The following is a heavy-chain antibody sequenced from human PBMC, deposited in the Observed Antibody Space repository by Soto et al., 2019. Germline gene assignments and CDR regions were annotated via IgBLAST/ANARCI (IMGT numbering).Heavy chain of an antibody. CDR2: IYYSGST. V-gene: IGHV4-31*03. J-gene: IGHJ6*02. CDR3: ARSYDFWSGPLYYYDGMDV. D-gene: IGHD3-3*01. CDR1: GGSISSGGYY. Sequence: QVQLQETGPGLVKPSQTLSLTCTVSGGSISSGGYYWSWIRQHPGKGLEWIGYIYYSGSTYYNPSLKSRVTTSVDTSKNQFSLKLSSVTAADTAVYYCARSYDFWSGPLYYYDGMDVWGQGTTVTVSS.